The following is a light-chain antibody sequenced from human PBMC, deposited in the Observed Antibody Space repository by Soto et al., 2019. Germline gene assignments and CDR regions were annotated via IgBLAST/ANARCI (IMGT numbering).Light chain of an antibody. CDR3: QQYGSSIT. CDR1: QSVSSSY. J-gene: IGKJ5*01. Sequence: EIGLTQSPGNLSLSPGERATLSCRASQSVSSSYLARYQQKPGQAPRLLISGASRRATAIPDRFSGSGSGTAFTLTISRLEPEDFAVYYCQQYGSSITFGQGTRLEI. CDR2: GAS. V-gene: IGKV3-20*01.